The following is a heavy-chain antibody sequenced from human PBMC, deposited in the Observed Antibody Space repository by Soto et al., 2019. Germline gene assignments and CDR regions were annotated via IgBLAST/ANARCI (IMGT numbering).Heavy chain of an antibody. CDR2: ISSRSNYI. CDR1: GFTFRSYS. J-gene: IGHJ4*02. V-gene: IGHV3-21*01. Sequence: VSLRLSCAASGFTFRSYSMNWVRQAPGKGLEWVSSISSRSNYIYYADSLKGRFTISRDNAKNSLYLQMTSLRAEDTAVYYCARETTISPNFDYWGQGTLVTVSS. D-gene: IGHD3-3*01. CDR3: ARETTISPNFDY.